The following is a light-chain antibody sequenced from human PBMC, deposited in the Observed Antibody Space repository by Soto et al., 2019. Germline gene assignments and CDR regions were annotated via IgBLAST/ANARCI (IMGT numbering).Light chain of an antibody. Sequence: DIQMTQSPSTLSASVGDRVTITCRASQSITNRFAWYQQKPGKAPKVLIYDASTLQSGVPSRFSGSGSGTEFTLTISSLQPDDSATYYCQQYHTYKTFGQGTKVDIK. CDR1: QSITNR. CDR3: QQYHTYKT. J-gene: IGKJ1*01. V-gene: IGKV1-5*01. CDR2: DAS.